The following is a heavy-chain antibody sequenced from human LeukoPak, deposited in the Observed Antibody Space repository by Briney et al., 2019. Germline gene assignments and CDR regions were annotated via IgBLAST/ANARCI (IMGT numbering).Heavy chain of an antibody. CDR1: GGSISSDY. Sequence: SETLSLTCTVSGGSISSDYWSWIRQPPGKGLEWIGYIYYSGSTNYNPSLKSRVTISVDTSKNQFSLKLSSVTAADTAVYYCARRLSIVVVGDDAFDIWGQGTMVTVSS. J-gene: IGHJ3*02. CDR3: ARRLSIVVVGDDAFDI. D-gene: IGHD2-15*01. V-gene: IGHV4-59*08. CDR2: IYYSGST.